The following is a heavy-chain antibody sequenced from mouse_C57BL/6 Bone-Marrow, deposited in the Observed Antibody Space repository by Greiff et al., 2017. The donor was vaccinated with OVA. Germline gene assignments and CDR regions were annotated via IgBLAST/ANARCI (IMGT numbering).Heavy chain of an antibody. CDR2: IHPNSGST. CDR1: GYTFTSYW. Sequence: VQLQQPGAELVKPGASVKLSCKASGYTFTSYWMHWVKQRPGQGLEWIGMIHPNSGSTNYNEKFKSKATLTVDKSSSTAYMQLSSLTSEDSAVYYCARSEYYGSSRDYWGQGTSVTVSS. V-gene: IGHV1-64*01. D-gene: IGHD1-1*01. CDR3: ARSEYYGSSRDY. J-gene: IGHJ4*01.